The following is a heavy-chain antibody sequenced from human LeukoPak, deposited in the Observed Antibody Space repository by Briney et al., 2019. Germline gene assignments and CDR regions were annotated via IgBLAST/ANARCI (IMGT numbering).Heavy chain of an antibody. J-gene: IGHJ5*02. D-gene: IGHD3-10*01. CDR2: IYYSGST. CDR1: GGFVSSGRYY. CDR3: ARDGSGSYYKWRDNWFDP. Sequence: SGTLSLTCTVSGGFVSSGRYYWIWIRQPPGKGLEGIGYIYYSGSTNYNPSLKSRVTISVDQSKNQFSLKPSSVTAADTAVYYGARDGSGSYYKWRDNWFDPWGQGTLVTVSS. V-gene: IGHV4-61*01.